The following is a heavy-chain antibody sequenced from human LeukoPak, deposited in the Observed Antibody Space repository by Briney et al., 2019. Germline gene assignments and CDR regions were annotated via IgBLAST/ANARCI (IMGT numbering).Heavy chain of an antibody. CDR2: ISYSGST. CDR1: GGSISRHY. Sequence: SETLSLTCTVSGGSISRHYWSWIRQPPGKGLEWIGYISYSGSTNYNPSLKSRVTISIDTSKNQFSLKLRSVTAADTAIYYCARQGYDILTGYIDAFDIWGQGTMVTVSS. J-gene: IGHJ3*02. CDR3: ARQGYDILTGYIDAFDI. V-gene: IGHV4-59*08. D-gene: IGHD3-9*01.